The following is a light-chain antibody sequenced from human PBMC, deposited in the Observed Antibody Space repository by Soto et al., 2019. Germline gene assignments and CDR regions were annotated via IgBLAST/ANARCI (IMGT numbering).Light chain of an antibody. Sequence: QSVLTQPASVSGSPGQSSTISCTGTSSDVGGYNYVSWYQQHPGKAPKLMIYDVSNRPSGVSNRFSGSKSGNTASLTISGLQAEDEADYYGRSYTSSSTLDVVFGGGTKLTVL. CDR2: DVS. V-gene: IGLV2-14*01. CDR1: SSDVGGYNY. J-gene: IGLJ2*01. CDR3: RSYTSSSTLDVV.